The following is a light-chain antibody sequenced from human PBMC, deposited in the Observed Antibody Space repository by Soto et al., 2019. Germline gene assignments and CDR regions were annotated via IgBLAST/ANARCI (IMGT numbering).Light chain of an antibody. CDR2: DAS. J-gene: IGKJ4*01. CDR3: QQRSNWPPT. V-gene: IGKV3-11*01. CDR1: QSVSSIY. Sequence: EIVLTQSPGTLSLSPGERATPSCRASQSVSSIYLAWYQQKPGQAPRLLIYDASNRATGIPARFSGSGSGTDFTLTISSLEPEDFAVYYCQQRSNWPPTFGGGTKVDIK.